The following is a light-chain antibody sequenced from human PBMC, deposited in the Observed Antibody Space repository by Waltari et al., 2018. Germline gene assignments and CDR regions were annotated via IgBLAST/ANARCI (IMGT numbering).Light chain of an antibody. CDR2: DVP. Sequence: QSALTQPASVSGSPGQSIAISCTGTSSDVGAYNYVSWYQQHPGKAPRLMIHDVPYRPSGVSERFSGSKSGNTASLTISGLQAEDEADYYCGSYTNTGTILFGGGTKLTVL. V-gene: IGLV2-14*03. J-gene: IGLJ2*01. CDR3: GSYTNTGTIL. CDR1: SSDVGAYNY.